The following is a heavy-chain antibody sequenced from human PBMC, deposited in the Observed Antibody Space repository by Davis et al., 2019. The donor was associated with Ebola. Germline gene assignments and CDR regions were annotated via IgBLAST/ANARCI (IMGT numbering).Heavy chain of an antibody. D-gene: IGHD5-24*01. CDR2: ISWNSDTI. Sequence: PGGSLRLSCTASGFTFHDFAMHWVRHAPGKGLEWVSGISWNSDTIAYADSVRGRFTISRDNANNSLYLQMNSLRPDDTALYYCTKGRVELATATVDAFDIWGQGTMVTISS. J-gene: IGHJ3*02. CDR1: GFTFHDFA. V-gene: IGHV3-9*01. CDR3: TKGRVELATATVDAFDI.